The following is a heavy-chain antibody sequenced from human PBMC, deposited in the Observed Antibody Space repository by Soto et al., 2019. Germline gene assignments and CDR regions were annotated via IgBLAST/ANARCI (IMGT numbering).Heavy chain of an antibody. V-gene: IGHV2-5*01. CDR1: GSSLSTSGVG. CDR3: AHSPVVAGNFDY. J-gene: IGHJ4*02. Sequence: VSGPTLVNPTQTLTLTCTFSGSSLSTSGVGVGWIRQPPGKALEWLALIYWNDDERYSPSLKSRLTITKDTSKNRVVLTMTNMDPVGTATYYCAHSPVVAGNFDYWGQGTLVTVSS. D-gene: IGHD6-19*01. CDR2: IYWNDDE.